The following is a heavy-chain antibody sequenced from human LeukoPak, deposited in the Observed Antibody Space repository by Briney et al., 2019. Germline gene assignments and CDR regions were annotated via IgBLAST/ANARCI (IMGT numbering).Heavy chain of an antibody. J-gene: IGHJ5*02. CDR2: INPNSGGT. V-gene: IGHV1-2*02. CDR3: ARDGYSSSWRFDP. D-gene: IGHD6-13*01. Sequence: ASVTVSCKASGYTFTGYYMHWVRQAPGQGLEWMGWINPNSGGTNYAQKFQGRVTMSRDTSISTAYMELSRLRSDDTAVYYCARDGYSSSWRFDPWGQGTLVTVSS. CDR1: GYTFTGYY.